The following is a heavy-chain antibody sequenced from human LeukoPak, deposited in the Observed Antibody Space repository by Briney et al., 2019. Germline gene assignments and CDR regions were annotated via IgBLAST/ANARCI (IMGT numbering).Heavy chain of an antibody. CDR1: GYTFTSYY. V-gene: IGHV1-46*01. CDR2: INPSGGST. D-gene: IGHD3-22*01. Sequence: ASVKVSCKASGYTFTSYYMHWVRQAPGQGLEWMGIINPSGGSTSYAQKFQGRVTMTRDTSTSTVYMELSSLRSEDTAVYYCARITIPYYYDSSGSYYDDAFDIWGQGTMVTVSS. CDR3: ARITIPYYYDSSGSYYDDAFDI. J-gene: IGHJ3*02.